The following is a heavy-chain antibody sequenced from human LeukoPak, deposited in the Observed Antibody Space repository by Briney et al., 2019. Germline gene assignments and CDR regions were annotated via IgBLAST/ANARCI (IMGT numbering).Heavy chain of an antibody. V-gene: IGHV4-31*03. J-gene: IGHJ2*01. CDR3: ARDGVKNYYGSGSYYNAWYFDL. Sequence: SETLSLTCTVSGGSISSGGYYWSWIRQHPGKGLEWIGYIYYSGSTYYNPSLKSRVTISVDTSKNQFSLKLSSVTAADTAVYYCARDGVKNYYGSGSYYNAWYFDLWGRGTLVTVSS. CDR2: IYYSGST. CDR1: GGSISSGGYY. D-gene: IGHD3-10*01.